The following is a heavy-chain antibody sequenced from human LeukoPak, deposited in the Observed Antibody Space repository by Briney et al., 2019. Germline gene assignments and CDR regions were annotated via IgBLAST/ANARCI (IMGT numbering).Heavy chain of an antibody. J-gene: IGHJ2*01. D-gene: IGHD2-2*01. CDR3: ARVVVPAAMPWYFDL. Sequence: PSETLSLTCTVSGGSISSSSYYWGWIRQPPGKGLEWIGSIYYSGSTYYNSSLKSRVTISVDTSKNQFSLKLSSVTAADTAVYYCARVVVPAAMPWYFDLWGRGTLVTVSS. V-gene: IGHV4-39*01. CDR2: IYYSGST. CDR1: GGSISSSSYY.